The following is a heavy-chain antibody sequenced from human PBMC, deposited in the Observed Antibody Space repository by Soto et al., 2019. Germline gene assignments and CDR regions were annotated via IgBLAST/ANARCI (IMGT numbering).Heavy chain of an antibody. J-gene: IGHJ4*02. CDR2: IYHSGST. V-gene: IGHV4-4*02. CDR3: ASFAFRDEVIVDY. Sequence: KLSETLSLTCAVSGGSISSSNWWSWVRQPPGKGLEWIGEIYHSGSTNYNPSLKSRVTISVDKSKNQFSLKLSSVTAADTAVYYCASFAFRDEVIVDYWGQGTLVTVSS. D-gene: IGHD2-15*01. CDR1: GGSISSSNW.